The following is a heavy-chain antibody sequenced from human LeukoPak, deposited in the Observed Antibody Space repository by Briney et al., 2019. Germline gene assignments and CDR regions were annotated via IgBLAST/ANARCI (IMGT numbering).Heavy chain of an antibody. Sequence: PGGSLRLSCAASGFIFNNYAMSWVRQAPGKGLEWVSTINDNGGRTYYADSVEGRFTISRDNSKNTLYLQMNSLRAEDTAVYYCTKEKGGYISSWYIDYWGQGTLVTVSS. CDR1: GFIFNNYA. CDR2: INDNGGRT. CDR3: TKEKGGYISSWYIDY. J-gene: IGHJ4*02. D-gene: IGHD6-13*01. V-gene: IGHV3-23*01.